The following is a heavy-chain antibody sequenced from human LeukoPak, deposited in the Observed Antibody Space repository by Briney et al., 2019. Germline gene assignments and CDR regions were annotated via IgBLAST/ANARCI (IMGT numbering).Heavy chain of an antibody. CDR2: IYYSGST. J-gene: IGHJ4*02. V-gene: IGHV4-59*01. Sequence: SSETLSLTCTVSGGSISSYYWSWIRQPPGKGLEWIGYIYYSGSTNYNPSLKSRVTISVDTSKNQFSLKLSSVTAADTAVYYCARVAVADYFDYWGQGTLVTVSS. CDR1: GGSISSYY. D-gene: IGHD6-19*01. CDR3: ARVAVADYFDY.